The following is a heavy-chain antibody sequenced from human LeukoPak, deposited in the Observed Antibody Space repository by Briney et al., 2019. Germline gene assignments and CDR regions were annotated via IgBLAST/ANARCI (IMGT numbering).Heavy chain of an antibody. V-gene: IGHV3-7*03. CDR2: IRQDGDTK. Sequence: GGSLRLSCAASGFPFNAYWMTWVRQAPGKGLEWVANIRQDGDTKYYVDSVKGRFTISRDNAMNSLYLQMNSLRAEDTAVYYCAKDGRTWVYWGQGTLVTVSS. CDR1: GFPFNAYW. J-gene: IGHJ4*02. CDR3: AKDGRTWVY. D-gene: IGHD1-26*01.